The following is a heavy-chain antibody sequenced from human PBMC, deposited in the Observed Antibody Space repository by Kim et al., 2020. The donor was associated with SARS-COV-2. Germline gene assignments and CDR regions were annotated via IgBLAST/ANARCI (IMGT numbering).Heavy chain of an antibody. V-gene: IGHV1-3*01. Sequence: ASVKVSCKASGYTFTSYAMHWVRQAPGQRLEWMGWINAGNGNTKYSQKFQGRVTITRDTSASTAYMELSSLRSEDTAVYYCASGSGQSRYYYYGMDVWGQGTTVTVSS. J-gene: IGHJ6*02. D-gene: IGHD6-19*01. CDR1: GYTFTSYA. CDR3: ASGSGQSRYYYYGMDV. CDR2: INAGNGNT.